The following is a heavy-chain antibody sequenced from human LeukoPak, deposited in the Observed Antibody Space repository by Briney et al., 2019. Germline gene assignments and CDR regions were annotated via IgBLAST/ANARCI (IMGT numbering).Heavy chain of an antibody. CDR1: GFTFRSFA. D-gene: IGHD3-3*01. Sequence: GGSLRLSCAASGFTFRSFAMTWVRLAPGKGLEWVSSVSGSGAKTYYADSVKGRFTISRDNSKNMLYLRMHSLRAEDTAVYYCAKGDSYYDFCLDVWGQGTTVTVSS. CDR3: AKGDSYYDFCLDV. CDR2: VSGSGAKT. J-gene: IGHJ6*02. V-gene: IGHV3-23*01.